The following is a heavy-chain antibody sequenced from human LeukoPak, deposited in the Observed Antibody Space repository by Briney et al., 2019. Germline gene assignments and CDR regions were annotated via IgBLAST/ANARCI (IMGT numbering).Heavy chain of an antibody. Sequence: PGGSLRLSCAASGFTFSSYAMSWVRQAPGKGLEWVSAISGSGGSTYYADSVKGRFTISRDNSKNTLYLQMNSLRAEDTAVYYCAKAGPDTPLISSGWYRGYYYYCGMDVWGQETTVTVSS. CDR3: AKAGPDTPLISSGWYRGYYYYCGMDV. CDR1: GFTFSSYA. D-gene: IGHD6-19*01. CDR2: ISGSGGST. J-gene: IGHJ6*02. V-gene: IGHV3-23*01.